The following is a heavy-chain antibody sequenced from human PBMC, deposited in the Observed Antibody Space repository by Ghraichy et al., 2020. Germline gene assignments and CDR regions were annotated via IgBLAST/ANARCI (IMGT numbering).Heavy chain of an antibody. CDR3: ARDRDSSGSYHNWFDP. CDR1: GFTFSTYS. J-gene: IGHJ5*02. D-gene: IGHD3-22*01. Sequence: GGSLRLSCAASGFTFSTYSMNWVRQAPGKGLEWVSYIGSSSSTKYYADSVKGRFTIARDNAKNSLYLQMNSLRDEDTAVYYCARDRDSSGSYHNWFDPWGQGTLVTVSS. CDR2: IGSSSSTK. V-gene: IGHV3-48*02.